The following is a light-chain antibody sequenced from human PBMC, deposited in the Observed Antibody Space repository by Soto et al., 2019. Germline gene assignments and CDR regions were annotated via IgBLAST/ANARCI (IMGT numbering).Light chain of an antibody. CDR3: CSYAGSSTYVV. V-gene: IGLV2-23*02. J-gene: IGLJ2*01. CDR2: EVG. CDR1: SSDFGSYNL. Sequence: QSVLTQPASVSGSPGQSITISCTGTSSDFGSYNLVSWYQQHPGKAPKLMIYEVGKRPSGVSNRFSGSKSGNTASLTISGLQAEDEADYYCCSYAGSSTYVVFGGGTKVTVL.